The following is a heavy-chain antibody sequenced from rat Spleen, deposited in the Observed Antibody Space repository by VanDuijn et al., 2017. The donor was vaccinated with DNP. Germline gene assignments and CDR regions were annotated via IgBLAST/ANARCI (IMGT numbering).Heavy chain of an antibody. D-gene: IGHD1-2*01. Sequence: EVQLVESGGGLVQPGRSLKLSCAASGFTFSNYGMAWVRQAPTKGLEWVASISTGGGNTYYRYSVKGRFTNSRDNEKNTQYLQMVSMRSEDTATYYCASWAPIAPLSTSNYWGQGVMVTVSS. V-gene: IGHV5S13*01. CDR2: ISTGGGNT. J-gene: IGHJ2*01. CDR3: ASWAPIAPLSTSNY. CDR1: GFTFSNYG.